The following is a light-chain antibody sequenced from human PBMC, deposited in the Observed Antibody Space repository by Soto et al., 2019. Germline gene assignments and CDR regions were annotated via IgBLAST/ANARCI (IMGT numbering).Light chain of an antibody. CDR2: AAS. V-gene: IGKV1-27*01. Sequence: DIQMTQSPTSLSASVGDRVTITCRASQDIRNFVAWYQQKPGKAPKLLIYAASTLQSGVPSRFSGSGSGTDFTLSSNSLQPEDAATYSCQKYSSVPVFGPGTKVEIK. CDR1: QDIRNF. J-gene: IGKJ3*01. CDR3: QKYSSVPV.